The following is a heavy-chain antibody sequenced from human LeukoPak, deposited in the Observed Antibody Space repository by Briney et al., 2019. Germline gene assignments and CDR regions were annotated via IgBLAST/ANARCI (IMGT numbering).Heavy chain of an antibody. CDR1: GYTFTGYY. J-gene: IGHJ6*03. V-gene: IGHV1-2*02. CDR3: ASLDIVVVPAAGYYYIDV. CDR2: INPNSGGT. Sequence: ASVKVSCKASGYTFTGYYMHWVRQAPGQGLEWMGWINPNSGGTNYAQKFQGRVTMTRDTSISTAYMELSRLRSDDTAVYYCASLDIVVVPAAGYYYIDVWGKGTTVTVSS. D-gene: IGHD2-2*01.